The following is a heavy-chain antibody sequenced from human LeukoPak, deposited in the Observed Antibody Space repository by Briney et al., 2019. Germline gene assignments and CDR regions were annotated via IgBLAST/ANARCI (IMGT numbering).Heavy chain of an antibody. CDR2: INPSGGST. D-gene: IGHD6-19*01. CDR1: GYTFTSYY. Sequence: ASVRVSCKASGYTFTSYYMHWVRQAPGQGLEWMGIINPSGGSTSYAQKFQGRVTMTRDTSTSTVYMELSSLRSEDTAVYYCTRTSSGWYPDFDYWGQGTLVTVSS. J-gene: IGHJ4*02. V-gene: IGHV1-46*01. CDR3: TRTSSGWYPDFDY.